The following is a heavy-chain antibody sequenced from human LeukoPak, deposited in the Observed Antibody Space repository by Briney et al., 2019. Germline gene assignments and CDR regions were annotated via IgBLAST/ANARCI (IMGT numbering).Heavy chain of an antibody. CDR1: GGSISSYY. CDR3: ARAAVPRYYYDSSGDAFDI. D-gene: IGHD3-22*01. Sequence: SETLSLTCTVSGGSISSYYWSWIPPPPEEGLEWMGYIYYSGSTNYNPSLKSRVTISVDTSKNQFSLELSYVKAADTAVYYYARAAVPRYYYDSSGDAFDIWGQGTRVTVYS. V-gene: IGHV4-59*01. J-gene: IGHJ3*02. CDR2: IYYSGST.